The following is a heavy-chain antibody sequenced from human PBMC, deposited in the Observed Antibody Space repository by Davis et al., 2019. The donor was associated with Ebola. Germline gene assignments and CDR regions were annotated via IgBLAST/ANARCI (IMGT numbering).Heavy chain of an antibody. CDR2: ISWDGRST. CDR1: GFTFGDYA. Sequence: GESLKISCAASGFTFGDYAMHWVRQAPGKGLEWVSLISWDGRSTAYADSVSDRFSVSRDNNRNFLYLQMNGLRAEDTALYYCTAYDSTFRNYWGQGTLVSVAS. J-gene: IGHJ4*02. CDR3: TAYDSTFRNY. D-gene: IGHD3-22*01. V-gene: IGHV3-43D*03.